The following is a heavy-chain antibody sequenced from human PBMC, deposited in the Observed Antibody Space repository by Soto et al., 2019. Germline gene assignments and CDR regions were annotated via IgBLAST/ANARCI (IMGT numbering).Heavy chain of an antibody. D-gene: IGHD5-18*01. CDR3: ARGDTALSYWYFDL. Sequence: PGESLKISCKGSGYRFTSHWISWVRQMPGKGLEWMGRIDPSDSYTSYSPSFQGHVTISADKSISTVYLQWSSLKASDTATYYCARGDTALSYWYFDLWGRGTLVTVSS. J-gene: IGHJ2*01. CDR1: GYRFTSHW. CDR2: IDPSDSYT. V-gene: IGHV5-10-1*01.